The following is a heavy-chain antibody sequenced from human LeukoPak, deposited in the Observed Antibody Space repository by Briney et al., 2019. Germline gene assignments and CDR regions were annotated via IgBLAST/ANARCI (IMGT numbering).Heavy chain of an antibody. J-gene: IGHJ4*02. D-gene: IGHD4-23*01. CDR2: ISSSSSYI. CDR3: ARALYGGNSLGY. CDR1: GFTFSSYS. Sequence: GGSLRLSCAASGFTFSSYSMNWVRQAPGKGLEWVSSISSSSSYIYYADSVKGRFTISRDNAKNSLYLQMNSLRAEDTAVYYCARALYGGNSLGYWGQGTLVTVSS. V-gene: IGHV3-21*01.